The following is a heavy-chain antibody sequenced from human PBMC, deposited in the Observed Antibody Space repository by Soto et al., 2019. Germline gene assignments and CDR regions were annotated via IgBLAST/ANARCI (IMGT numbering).Heavy chain of an antibody. CDR3: AREAPHCSSTSCYPSPFDD. D-gene: IGHD2-2*01. V-gene: IGHV3-30-3*01. J-gene: IGHJ4*02. Sequence: PGGSQILACASYGITLSSYAMHLVRQAHGKGLEWVAVISYDGSNKYYADSVKGRFTSSRDNSKNTLYLQMNSLRAEDTAVYYCAREAPHCSSTSCYPSPFDDWGQGTLVTVSS. CDR2: ISYDGSNK. CDR1: GITLSSYA.